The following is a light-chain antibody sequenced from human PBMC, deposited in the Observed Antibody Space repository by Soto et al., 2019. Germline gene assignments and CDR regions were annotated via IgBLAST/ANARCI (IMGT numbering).Light chain of an antibody. V-gene: IGKV3-20*01. Sequence: EIVLTHSQGTLSLSPGERATLSCLASQSVSSGYLAWYQLKPGQAPRLLIYGASSRATGIPDRFSGSGSGTEFTLTISSLQSEDFAVYYCQQYNNWPTFGQGTKVDIK. CDR3: QQYNNWPT. CDR2: GAS. J-gene: IGKJ1*01. CDR1: QSVSSGY.